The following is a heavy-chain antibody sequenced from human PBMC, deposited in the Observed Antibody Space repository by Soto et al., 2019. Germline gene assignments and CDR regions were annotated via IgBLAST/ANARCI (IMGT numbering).Heavy chain of an antibody. J-gene: IGHJ5*02. CDR2: IYYSGST. CDR3: ARREYSSSWRQDGWFDP. D-gene: IGHD6-13*01. Sequence: QLQLQESGPGLVKPSETLSLTCTVSGGSISSSSYYWGWIRQPPGKGLEWIGSIYYSGSTYYNPSLKSRVTISVDTTKNQFSLKLSSVTAADTAVYYCARREYSSSWRQDGWFDPRGQGTLVTVSS. CDR1: GGSISSSSYY. V-gene: IGHV4-39*01.